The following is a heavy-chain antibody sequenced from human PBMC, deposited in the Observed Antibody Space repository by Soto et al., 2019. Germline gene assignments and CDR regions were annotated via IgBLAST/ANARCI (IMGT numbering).Heavy chain of an antibody. J-gene: IGHJ4*02. Sequence: ASVKVSCKASGYTFTGYYMHWVRQAPGQGLEWMGWINPNSGGTNYAQKFQGRVTMTRDTSISTAYMELSRLRSDDTAVYYCAPLPSYCGGDCYLDYRGQGTLVTSPQ. D-gene: IGHD2-21*02. V-gene: IGHV1-2*02. CDR2: INPNSGGT. CDR1: GYTFTGYY. CDR3: APLPSYCGGDCYLDY.